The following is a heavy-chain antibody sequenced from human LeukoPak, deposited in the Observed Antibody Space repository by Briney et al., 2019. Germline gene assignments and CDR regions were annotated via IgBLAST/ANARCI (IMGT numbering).Heavy chain of an antibody. D-gene: IGHD6-13*01. Sequence: GESLKISCKGSGYSFTSYWIGWVRQMPGKGLEWMGIIYPGDSDTRYSPSFQGQVTISADKSISTAYLQWSSLKASDTATYYCARLALDSSSWYSNWFDPWGQGTLVTVSS. V-gene: IGHV5-51*01. J-gene: IGHJ5*02. CDR1: GYSFTSYW. CDR2: IYPGDSDT. CDR3: ARLALDSSSWYSNWFDP.